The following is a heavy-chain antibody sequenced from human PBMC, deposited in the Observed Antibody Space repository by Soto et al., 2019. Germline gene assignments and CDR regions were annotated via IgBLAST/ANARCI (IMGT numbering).Heavy chain of an antibody. Sequence: SETLSLTCAVYGGYFSGYYWSWIRQPPGKGLEWIGEINHSGGTNYNPSFEGRVAISLDTSKSQFSLNVTSVTAADTAVYFCARGRYCLTGRCFPNWFDSWGQGTLVPVSS. V-gene: IGHV4-34*01. CDR3: ARGRYCLTGRCFPNWFDS. D-gene: IGHD2-15*01. J-gene: IGHJ5*01. CDR2: INHSGGT. CDR1: GGYFSGYY.